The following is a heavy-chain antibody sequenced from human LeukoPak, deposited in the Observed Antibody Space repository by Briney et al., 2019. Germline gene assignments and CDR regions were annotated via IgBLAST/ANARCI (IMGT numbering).Heavy chain of an antibody. D-gene: IGHD1-26*01. CDR1: GGTFSSYT. Sequence: SPVKVSCKASGGTFSSYTISWVRQAPGQGLEWMGRIIPILGIANYAQKFQGRVTITADKSTSTAYMELSSLRSEDTAVYYCARVGTSGSPTYFDYWGQGTLVTVSS. CDR2: IIPILGIA. V-gene: IGHV1-69*02. J-gene: IGHJ4*02. CDR3: ARVGTSGSPTYFDY.